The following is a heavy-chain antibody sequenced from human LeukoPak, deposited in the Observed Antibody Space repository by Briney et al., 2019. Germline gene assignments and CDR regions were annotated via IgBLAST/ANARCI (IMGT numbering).Heavy chain of an antibody. V-gene: IGHV4-30-4*01. CDR1: GGSISSGDFY. D-gene: IGHD4-17*01. CDR2: FFYSGST. CDR3: ARGPPETTVTTSFWFDP. J-gene: IGHJ5*02. Sequence: PSETLSLTCIVSGGSISSGDFYWSWIRQPPGKGLEWIGYFFYSGSTYYNPSLKSRVTISVDTSKNQFSLKLSSVTAADTAVYYCARGPPETTVTTSFWFDPWGQGTLVTVSS.